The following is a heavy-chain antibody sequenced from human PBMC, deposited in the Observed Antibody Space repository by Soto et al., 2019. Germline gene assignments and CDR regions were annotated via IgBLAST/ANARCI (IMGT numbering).Heavy chain of an antibody. D-gene: IGHD3-3*01. V-gene: IGHV3-48*01. Sequence: GGSLRLSCAASGFTFSSYSMNWVRQAPGKGLEWVSYISSSSSTIYYADSVKGRFTISRDNAKNSMYLQMNSLRAEDTAVYYCARDTEGRFLEWLFQFDPWGQGTLVTVSS. J-gene: IGHJ5*02. CDR1: GFTFSSYS. CDR2: ISSSSSTI. CDR3: ARDTEGRFLEWLFQFDP.